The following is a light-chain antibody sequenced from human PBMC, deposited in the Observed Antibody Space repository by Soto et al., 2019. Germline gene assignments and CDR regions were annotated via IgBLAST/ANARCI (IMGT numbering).Light chain of an antibody. V-gene: IGLV2-23*01. J-gene: IGLJ1*01. CDR3: CLYIGATTYV. Sequence: ALAQPASVSWSPGQSITISCTGTSGFVGSFSLVSWYQQHPGKAPKVMISDGHRRPSGVPDRVSGSSSVNSASLTISGLKAEDEADSYCCLYIGATTYVFGTGTKVTVL. CDR2: DGH. CDR1: SGFVGSFSL.